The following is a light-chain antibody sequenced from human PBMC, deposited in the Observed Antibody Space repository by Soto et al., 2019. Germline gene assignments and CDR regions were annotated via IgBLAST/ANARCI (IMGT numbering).Light chain of an antibody. Sequence: EIVLTQSPGTLSLSPGERATLSCRASQSVSSSYLAWYQQKPGQAPRLLIYGASSRATGIPDRFSGSGSGTDFTLTISSLQPEDFATYYCQQSYSTPISFGQGTRLEIK. CDR2: GAS. J-gene: IGKJ5*01. V-gene: IGKV3-20*01. CDR3: QQSYSTPIS. CDR1: QSVSSSY.